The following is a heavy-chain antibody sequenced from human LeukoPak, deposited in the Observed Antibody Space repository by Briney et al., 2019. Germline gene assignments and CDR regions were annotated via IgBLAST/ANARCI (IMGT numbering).Heavy chain of an antibody. CDR3: ASKRLVVPAAISAPATARMDV. D-gene: IGHD2-2*02. J-gene: IGHJ6*02. Sequence: GGSLRLSCAASGFTVSSNYMSWVRQAPGKGLEWVSVIYSGGSTYYADSVKGRFTISRDNSKNTLHLQMNSLRAEDTAVYYCASKRLVVPAAISAPATARMDVWGQGTTVTVSS. CDR1: GFTVSSNY. V-gene: IGHV3-66*01. CDR2: IYSGGST.